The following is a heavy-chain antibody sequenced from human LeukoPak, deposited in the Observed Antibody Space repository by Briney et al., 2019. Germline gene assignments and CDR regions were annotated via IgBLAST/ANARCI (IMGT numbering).Heavy chain of an antibody. CDR1: GASISSGGYY. D-gene: IGHD2-2*01. CDR3: ARGPHCSSTSCYSEYFHH. V-gene: IGHV4-31*03. Sequence: SQTLSLTCTVSGASISSGGYYWSWIRQHPGKGLEWIGYISYSGSPYYNPSLKSRVTISVDTSRDQFSLKLSSVTAADTAVYYCARGPHCSSTSCYSEYFHHWGQGTLVTVSS. J-gene: IGHJ1*01. CDR2: ISYSGSP.